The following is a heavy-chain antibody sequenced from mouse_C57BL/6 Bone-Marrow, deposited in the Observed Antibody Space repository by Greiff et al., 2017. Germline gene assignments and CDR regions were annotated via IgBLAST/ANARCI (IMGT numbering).Heavy chain of an antibody. D-gene: IGHD2-4*01. J-gene: IGHJ3*01. Sequence: QVQLQQSGPELVKPGASVKISCKASGYAFSSSWMNWVKQRPGKGLEWIGRIYPGDGDTNYNGKFKGKATLTADKSSSKAYMQLSSLTSEDSAVYYCAREGLRAWFAYWGQGTLGTVSA. CDR3: AREGLRAWFAY. CDR1: GYAFSSSW. CDR2: IYPGDGDT. V-gene: IGHV1-82*01.